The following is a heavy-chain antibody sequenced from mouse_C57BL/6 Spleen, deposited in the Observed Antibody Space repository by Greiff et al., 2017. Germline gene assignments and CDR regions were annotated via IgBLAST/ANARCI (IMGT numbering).Heavy chain of an antibody. CDR1: GFNINDYY. CDR2: IDPEDGET. Sequence: EVQLQQSGAELVKPGASVKLSCTASGFNINDYYMHWVKQRTEQGLEWIGRIDPEDGETKYAAKFQGKATIHADTSSNTAYLQLSSLTSGDTAVYYCAWSTPYCTGSSYGYFDVWGTGTTVTVSS. CDR3: AWSTPYCTGSSYGYFDV. D-gene: IGHD1-1*01. V-gene: IGHV14-2*01. J-gene: IGHJ1*03.